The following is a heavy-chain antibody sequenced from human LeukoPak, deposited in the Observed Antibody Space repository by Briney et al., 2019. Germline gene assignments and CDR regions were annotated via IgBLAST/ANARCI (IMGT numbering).Heavy chain of an antibody. CDR1: GFTFDDYA. CDR3: TKDGGSGSYYSPSHFDY. D-gene: IGHD3-10*01. J-gene: IGHJ4*02. V-gene: IGHV3-9*03. Sequence: GRSLRIXCAASGFTFDDYAMHWVRLAPGKGLEWVSGISWNSGSIGYADSVKGRFTISRDNAKNSLYLQMNSLRAEDMALYYCTKDGGSGSYYSPSHFDYWGQGTLVTVSS. CDR2: ISWNSGSI.